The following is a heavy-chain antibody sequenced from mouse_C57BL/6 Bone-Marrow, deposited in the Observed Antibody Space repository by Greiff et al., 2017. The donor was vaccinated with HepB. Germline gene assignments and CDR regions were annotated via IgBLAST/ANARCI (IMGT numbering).Heavy chain of an antibody. CDR2: IDPEDGAI. Sequence: VQLKESGAELVKPRVPVKFSCTASGLNIKDYYMHLMKQKNEQGLEWIGRIDPEDGAIKYAPKFQGKATITADTSSNTAYLQLSSMTSEDTVVYYCARWDSNYDWFAYWGQGTRVAVTA. J-gene: IGHJ3*01. CDR3: ARWDSNYDWFAY. D-gene: IGHD2-5*01. CDR1: GLNIKDYY. V-gene: IGHV14-2*01.